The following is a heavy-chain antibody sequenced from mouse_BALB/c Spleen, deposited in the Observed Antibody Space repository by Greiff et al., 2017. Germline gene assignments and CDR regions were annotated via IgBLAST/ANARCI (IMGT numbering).Heavy chain of an antibody. CDR2: IRLKSNNYAT. D-gene: IGHD1-1*01. CDR1: GFTFSHYW. J-gene: IGHJ4*01. CDR3: TRSLYYGYAMDY. V-gene: IGHV6-6*02. Sequence: VKLVESGGGLVQPGGSMKLSCVASGFTFSHYWMNWVRQSPEKGLEWVAEIRLKSNNYATHYAESVKGRFTISRDDSKSSVYLQMNNLRAEDTGIYYCTRSLYYGYAMDYWGQGTSVTVSS.